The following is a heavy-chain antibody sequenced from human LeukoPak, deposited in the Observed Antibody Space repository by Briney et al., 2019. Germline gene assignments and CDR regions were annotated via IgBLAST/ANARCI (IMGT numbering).Heavy chain of an antibody. CDR1: GFTLSDSD. Sequence: GGSLRLSCVASGFTLSDSDMSWIRQAPGKGLEGVSYIIESGSSTYYADSVTGRFTISRDNAKNSLYLQMNSLRDEDTGVYYCGSQVETFYMDVWGKGTTVTVSS. V-gene: IGHV3-11*04. D-gene: IGHD5-24*01. CDR2: IIESGSST. J-gene: IGHJ6*03. CDR3: GSQVETFYMDV.